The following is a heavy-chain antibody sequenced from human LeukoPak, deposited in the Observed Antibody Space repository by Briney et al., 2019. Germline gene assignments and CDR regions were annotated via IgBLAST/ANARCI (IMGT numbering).Heavy chain of an antibody. D-gene: IGHD3-10*01. CDR3: ARGFQGGITMGFDY. Sequence: PGGSLRLSCAASGFTFSSYSMNWVRQAPGKGLEWVSSISSSSSYIYYADSVKGRFTISRDNAKNSLYLQMNSLRAEDTAVYYCARGFQGGITMGFDYWGQGTLVTVSS. V-gene: IGHV3-21*01. CDR2: ISSSSSYI. CDR1: GFTFSSYS. J-gene: IGHJ4*02.